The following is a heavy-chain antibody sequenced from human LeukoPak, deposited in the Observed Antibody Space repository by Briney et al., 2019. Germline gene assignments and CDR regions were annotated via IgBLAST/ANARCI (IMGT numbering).Heavy chain of an antibody. V-gene: IGHV1-46*01. CDR3: ARGSGVATIFSYYYYYMDV. CDR2: INPSGDNT. CDR1: GYTFTNNF. Sequence: ASVKVSCKASGYTFTNNFMHWVRQAPGQGLEWIGIINPSGDNTWYAQKFQGRVTMTRNTSISTAYMELSSLRSEDTAVYYCARGSGVATIFSYYYYYMDVWGKGTTVTISS. J-gene: IGHJ6*03. D-gene: IGHD5-12*01.